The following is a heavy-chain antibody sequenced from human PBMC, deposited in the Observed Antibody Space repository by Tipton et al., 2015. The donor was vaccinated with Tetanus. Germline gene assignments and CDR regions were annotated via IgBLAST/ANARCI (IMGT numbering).Heavy chain of an antibody. Sequence: TLSLTCTVSGGSVRGGDYSWNWIRQPPGKGLEWLAYVSYSGRTNSNFFLKSRITLSLDASKNQFSLSPTTVTAAGTAVYYCARGNDELPKTGPFASWGQGSLVIVSS. D-gene: IGHD2-21*01. V-gene: IGHV4-61*08. CDR2: VSYSGRT. CDR3: ARGNDELPKTGPFAS. CDR1: GGSVRGGDYS. J-gene: IGHJ4*02.